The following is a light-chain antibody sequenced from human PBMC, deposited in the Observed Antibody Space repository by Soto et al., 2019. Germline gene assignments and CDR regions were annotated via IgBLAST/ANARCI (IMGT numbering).Light chain of an antibody. J-gene: IGKJ3*01. Sequence: EIVLTQSPGTLSLSPGERATLSCRASQSVSCSYLAWYQQKPGQAPRLLIYGASSRATGIPDRFSGSGSGTDFTLTISRLEPEDFAVYYCQQYGSSQFTFGPGTKVDIK. CDR3: QQYGSSQFT. CDR2: GAS. V-gene: IGKV3-20*01. CDR1: QSVSCSY.